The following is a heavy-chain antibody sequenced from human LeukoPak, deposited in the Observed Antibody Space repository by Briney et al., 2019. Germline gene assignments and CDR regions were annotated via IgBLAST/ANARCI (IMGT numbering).Heavy chain of an antibody. CDR2: ISSSGSTI. Sequence: GGSLRLSCEASGFTFSSYWMSWVRQAPGKGLEWVSYISSSGSTIYYADSVKGRFTISRDNAKNSLYLQMNSLRAEDTAVYYCAELGITMIGGVWGKGTTVTISS. J-gene: IGHJ6*04. CDR1: GFTFSSYW. D-gene: IGHD3-10*02. V-gene: IGHV3-48*04. CDR3: AELGITMIGGV.